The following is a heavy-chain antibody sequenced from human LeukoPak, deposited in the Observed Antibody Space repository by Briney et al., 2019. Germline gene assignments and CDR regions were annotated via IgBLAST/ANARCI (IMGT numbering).Heavy chain of an antibody. J-gene: IGHJ4*02. CDR3: YYRVSSGYLT. CDR2: FDREDNKS. Sequence: GASVKVSCKVSGYSLTELSMYWVRQAPGKGLEWMGGFDREDNKSMYAQKLEGRLSITEDTSTDTVYMELSSLRSDDTAVYYCYYRVSSGYLTWGQGTLVAVSS. CDR1: GYSLTELS. D-gene: IGHD3-22*01. V-gene: IGHV1-24*01.